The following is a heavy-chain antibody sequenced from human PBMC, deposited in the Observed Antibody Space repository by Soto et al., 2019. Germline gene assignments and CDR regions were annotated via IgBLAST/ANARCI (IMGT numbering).Heavy chain of an antibody. V-gene: IGHV4-39*01. CDR2: IYYSGST. J-gene: IGHJ6*02. Sequence: SETLSLTCTVSGGSISSSSYYWGWIRQPPGKGLEWIGSIYYSGSTYYNPSLKSRVTISVDTSKNQFSLKLSSVTAADTAVYYCARLWFGEFVYYGMDGWGQGTTITSP. CDR3: ARLWFGEFVYYGMDG. D-gene: IGHD3-10*01. CDR1: GGSISSSSYY.